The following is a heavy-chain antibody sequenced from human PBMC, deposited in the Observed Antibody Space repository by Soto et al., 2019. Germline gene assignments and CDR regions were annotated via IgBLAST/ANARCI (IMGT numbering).Heavy chain of an antibody. CDR2: IWYDGSNK. V-gene: IGHV3-33*01. CDR3: AREVRLVRDAFDI. Sequence: QVQLVESGGGVVQPGRSLRLSCAASGFTFSSYGMHWVRQAPGKGLEWVAVIWYDGSNKYYADSVKGRFTISRDNSKNTLYLQMNSLRAEDTAVYYCAREVRLVRDAFDIWGQGTMDTVSS. CDR1: GFTFSSYG. J-gene: IGHJ3*02. D-gene: IGHD6-19*01.